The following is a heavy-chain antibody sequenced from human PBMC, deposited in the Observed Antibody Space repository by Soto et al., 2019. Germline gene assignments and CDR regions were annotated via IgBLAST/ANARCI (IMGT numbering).Heavy chain of an antibody. J-gene: IGHJ3*02. CDR2: IKSKTDGGTT. V-gene: IGHV3-15*01. Sequence: GGSLRLSCAASGFTFSNAWMSWVRQAPGKGLEWVGRIKSKTDGGTTDYAAPVKGRFTISRDDSKNTLYLQMNSLKTEDTAVYYCTTDYGDYVWLDAFDIWGQGTMVTVSS. CDR1: GFTFSNAW. D-gene: IGHD4-17*01. CDR3: TTDYGDYVWLDAFDI.